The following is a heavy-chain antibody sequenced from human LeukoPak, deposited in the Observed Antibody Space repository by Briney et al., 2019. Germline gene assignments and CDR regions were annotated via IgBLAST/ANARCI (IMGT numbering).Heavy chain of an antibody. CDR1: DYTFTYYY. CDR3: ARRYCSSTSCYYFDY. J-gene: IGHJ4*02. V-gene: IGHV1-2*02. D-gene: IGHD2-2*01. CDR2: INPNSAGT. Sequence: ASVTDSFKSTDYTFTYYYMHGVRQAPGKGREWMGWINPNSAGTNYAQNFQGSVTMTRDTSINTAYMELTRLRSDDTAVYYCARRYCSSTSCYYFDYWGQGTLVTVSS.